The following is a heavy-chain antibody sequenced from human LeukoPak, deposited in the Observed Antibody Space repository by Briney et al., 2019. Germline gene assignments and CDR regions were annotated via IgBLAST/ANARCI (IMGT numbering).Heavy chain of an antibody. CDR2: IDGSSSHI. Sequence: GGSLRLSCAASGFSFSNYAMNWVRQAPGKGLEWVSSIDGSSSHIYYADSVKGRFTIPRDNTKSSLYLQMNSLRAEDMAVYYCARGYCGGDCYGDWGQGTLVTVSS. CDR1: GFSFSNYA. J-gene: IGHJ1*01. V-gene: IGHV3-21*01. D-gene: IGHD2-21*02. CDR3: ARGYCGGDCYGD.